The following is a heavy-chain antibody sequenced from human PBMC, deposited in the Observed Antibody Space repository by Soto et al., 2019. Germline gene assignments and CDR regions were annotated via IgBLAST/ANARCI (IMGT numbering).Heavy chain of an antibody. CDR2: IYPGDSGT. CDR1: GYSFTSYW. V-gene: IGHV5-51*01. CDR3: AIGRTSFDYYYYGMDV. J-gene: IGHJ6*02. Sequence: PGESLKISCKGSGYSFTSYWIGWVRQMPGKGLEWMGIIYPGDSGTRYSPSFQGQVTISADKSISTAYLQWSSLKASDTAMYYCAIGRTSFDYYYYGMDVWGQGTTVTVSS.